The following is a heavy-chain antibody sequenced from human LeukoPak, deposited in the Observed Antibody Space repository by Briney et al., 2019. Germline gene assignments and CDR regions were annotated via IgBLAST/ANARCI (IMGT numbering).Heavy chain of an antibody. CDR3: ARGTEHSGSYHAIPGLYYYYGMDV. D-gene: IGHD1-26*01. CDR2: IYYSGST. Sequence: PSETLSLTCTVSGGSVSSGSYYWSWIRQPPGKGLEWIGYIYYSGSTNYNPSLKSRVTISVDTSKNQFSLKLSSVTAADTAVYYCARGTEHSGSYHAIPGLYYYYGMDVWGQGTTVTVS. CDR1: GGSVSSGSYY. V-gene: IGHV4-61*01. J-gene: IGHJ6*02.